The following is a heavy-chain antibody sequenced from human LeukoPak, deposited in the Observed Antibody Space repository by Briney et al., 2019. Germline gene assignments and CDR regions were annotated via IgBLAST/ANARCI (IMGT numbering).Heavy chain of an antibody. CDR1: GGTFSSYA. CDR2: IIPIFGTA. V-gene: IGHV1-69*13. Sequence: ASVKVTCKASGGTFSSYAISWVRQAPGQGLEWMGGIIPIFGTANYAQKFQGRVTITADESTSTAYMELSSLRSEDTAVYYCARGWFGESPVHLDYWGQGTLVTVSS. CDR3: ARGWFGESPVHLDY. D-gene: IGHD3-10*01. J-gene: IGHJ4*02.